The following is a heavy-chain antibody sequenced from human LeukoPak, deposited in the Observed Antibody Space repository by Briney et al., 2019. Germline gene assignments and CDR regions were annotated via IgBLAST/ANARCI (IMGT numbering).Heavy chain of an antibody. CDR3: ARDPTPRWSIPRYFDY. D-gene: IGHD4-23*01. V-gene: IGHV3-53*04. CDR1: GFTVSSNY. Sequence: GGSLRLSCAASGFTVSSNYMSWVRQAPGKGLEWVSVIYSGGRTYYADSVKGRFTLSRHNSKNTLYLQMNSLRAEDTAVYYCARDPTPRWSIPRYFDYWGQGTLVTVSS. CDR2: IYSGGRT. J-gene: IGHJ4*02.